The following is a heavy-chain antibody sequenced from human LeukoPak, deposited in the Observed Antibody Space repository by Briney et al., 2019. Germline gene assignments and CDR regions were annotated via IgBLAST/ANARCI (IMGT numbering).Heavy chain of an antibody. Sequence: PSETLSLTCTVSGGSISSSSYYWGWIRQPPGKGLEWIGSIYYSGSTYYNPSLKSRVTISVDTFKNQFSLKLSSVTAADTAVYYCASTGGYSYGYAEYYFDYWGQGTLVTVSS. J-gene: IGHJ4*02. CDR3: ASTGGYSYGYAEYYFDY. D-gene: IGHD5-18*01. CDR2: IYYSGST. CDR1: GGSISSSSYY. V-gene: IGHV4-39*01.